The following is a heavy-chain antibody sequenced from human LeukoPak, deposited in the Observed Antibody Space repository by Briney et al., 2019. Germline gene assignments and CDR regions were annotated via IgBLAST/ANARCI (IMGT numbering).Heavy chain of an antibody. Sequence: PSETLSLTCTVSGGSISSSSYYWGWIRQPPGKGLGWIGSIYYSGSTYYNPSLKSRVTISVDTSKNQFSLKLSSVTAADTAVYYCARRPRQQLVGYFDYWGQGTLVTVSS. CDR2: IYYSGST. J-gene: IGHJ4*02. CDR1: GGSISSSSYY. D-gene: IGHD6-13*01. V-gene: IGHV4-39*01. CDR3: ARRPRQQLVGYFDY.